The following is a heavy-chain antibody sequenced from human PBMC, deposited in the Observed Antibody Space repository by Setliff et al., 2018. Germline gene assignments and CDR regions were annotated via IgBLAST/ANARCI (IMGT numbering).Heavy chain of an antibody. CDR1: GGSFSGYY. CDR2: INHRGTT. V-gene: IGHV4-34*01. D-gene: IGHD2-21*02. J-gene: IGHJ4*02. Sequence: SETLSLTCAVYGGSFSGYYWNWIRQAPGKGLEWIGEINHRGTTSYTPALKGRVTISVDTSKNQFSVRLNSVTAADTAVYYCARHWDFCGGNCPHNSIDYWGRGALVTVSS. CDR3: ARHWDFCGGNCPHNSIDY.